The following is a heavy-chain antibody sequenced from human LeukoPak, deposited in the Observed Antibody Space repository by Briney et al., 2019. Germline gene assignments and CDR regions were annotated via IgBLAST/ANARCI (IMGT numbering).Heavy chain of an antibody. CDR3: AKDLYYYDGSAYLGAQGSDY. D-gene: IGHD3-22*01. V-gene: IGHV3-30*02. CDR1: GFPWYG. J-gene: IGHJ4*02. Sequence: PGGSLRLSCSASGFPWYGHALWPPGPRQGAGVGDHVDSVKGRFTISRDNSKNTLYLQMNSLRAEDTAVFYCAKDLYYYDGSAYLGAQGSDYWGQGTLVTVSS.